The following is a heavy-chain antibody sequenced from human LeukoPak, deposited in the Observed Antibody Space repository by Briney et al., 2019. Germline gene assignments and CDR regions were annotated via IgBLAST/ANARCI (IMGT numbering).Heavy chain of an antibody. CDR2: INHRGST. V-gene: IGHV4-4*02. CDR1: GGSISSSNW. CDR3: ARRPMVRGLISLAY. J-gene: IGHJ4*02. Sequence: SETLSLTCAVSGGSISSSNWWSWVRQPPGKGLEWIGEINHRGSTNYNPSLKSRVIISVDTSKNQFSLKLSSVTAADTAAYYCARRPMVRGLISLAYWGQGTLVTVSS. D-gene: IGHD3-10*01.